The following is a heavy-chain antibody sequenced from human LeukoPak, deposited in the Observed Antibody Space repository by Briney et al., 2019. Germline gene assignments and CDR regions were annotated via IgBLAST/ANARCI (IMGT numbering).Heavy chain of an antibody. CDR3: AREGEYYDFWGHYMDV. J-gene: IGHJ6*03. D-gene: IGHD3-3*01. V-gene: IGHV1-2*02. CDR2: INPNSGGT. CDR1: GYTFTGYY. Sequence: GASVKVSCKASGYTFTGYYMHWVRQAPGQGLEWMGWINPNSGGTNYAQKFQGRVTMTRDTSISTAYMELSRLRSDDTVVYYCAREGEYYDFWGHYMDVWGKGTTVTVSS.